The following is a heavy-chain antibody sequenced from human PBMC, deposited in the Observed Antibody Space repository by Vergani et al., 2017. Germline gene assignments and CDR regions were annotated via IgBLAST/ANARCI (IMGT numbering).Heavy chain of an antibody. CDR3: ARVNPDTNGHFCYYDYMDV. D-gene: IGHD2-8*01. Sequence: QVQLQQWGGGLLKPSETLSLTCVVNGGSFTSYHWTWIRQSPGEGLEWVGDIDHTGRPDYNPSLKGRLTMSVDKSRNQFSLTLNSVTATDTAIYFCARVNPDTNGHFCYYDYMDVWGQGTAVTVS. J-gene: IGHJ6*03. CDR2: IDHTGRP. V-gene: IGHV4-34*01. CDR1: GGSFTSYH.